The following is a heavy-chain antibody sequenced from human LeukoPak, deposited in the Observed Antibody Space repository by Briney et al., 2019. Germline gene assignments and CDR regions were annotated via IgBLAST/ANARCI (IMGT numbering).Heavy chain of an antibody. Sequence: GGSLRLSCAASGFTFSSFGMHWVRQAPGQGLEWVASIGYDGSNNYYADSVKGRFTIPRDKSRKRLYLQMNSLRAEDTAVYFCAKDLTVGAPDAFDIWGQGTMVTVSS. CDR1: GFTFSSFG. D-gene: IGHD1-26*01. J-gene: IGHJ3*02. CDR2: IGYDGSNN. CDR3: AKDLTVGAPDAFDI. V-gene: IGHV3-30*02.